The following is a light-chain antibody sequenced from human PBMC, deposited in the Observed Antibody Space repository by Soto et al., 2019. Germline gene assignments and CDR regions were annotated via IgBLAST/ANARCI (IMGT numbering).Light chain of an antibody. CDR3: QQYNNWPTGKT. V-gene: IGKV3-15*01. CDR1: QSVSSN. CDR2: GAS. Sequence: EIVMTQYPATLSVSPGERATLSCRASQSVSSNLAWYQQKPGQAPRLLIYGASTRATGIPARFSGSGSGKEFTLTISSLQSEDFAVYYCQQYNNWPTGKTFGQGTKMEIK. J-gene: IGKJ1*01.